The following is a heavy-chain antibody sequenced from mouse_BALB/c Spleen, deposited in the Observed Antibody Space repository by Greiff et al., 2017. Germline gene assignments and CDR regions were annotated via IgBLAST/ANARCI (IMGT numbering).Heavy chain of an antibody. V-gene: IGHV5-6*01. CDR3: ARHVTTEGDY. Sequence: DVQLVESGGDLVKPGGSLKLSCAASGFTFSSYGMSWVRQTPDKRLEWVATISSGGSYTYYPDSVKGRFTISRDNAKNTLYLQMSSLKSEDTAMYYCARHVTTEGDYWGQGTTLTVSS. D-gene: IGHD1-1*01. J-gene: IGHJ2*01. CDR1: GFTFSSYG. CDR2: ISSGGSYT.